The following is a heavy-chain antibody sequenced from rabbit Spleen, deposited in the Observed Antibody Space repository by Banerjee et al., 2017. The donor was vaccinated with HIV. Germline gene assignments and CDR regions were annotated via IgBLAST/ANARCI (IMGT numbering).Heavy chain of an antibody. CDR3: ARDTGTSFSTYGMDL. CDR2: IDPVFGIT. CDR1: GFTLSSYY. J-gene: IGHJ6*01. Sequence: QLKESGGGLDQPGGSLKLSCKASGFTLSSYYMNWVRQSPGKGLEWIGYIDPVFGITYYANWVNGRFSISRENAQNTVFLQMTSLTAADTATYFCARDTGTSFSTYGMDLWGPGTLVTVS. D-gene: IGHD8-1*01. V-gene: IGHV1S7*01.